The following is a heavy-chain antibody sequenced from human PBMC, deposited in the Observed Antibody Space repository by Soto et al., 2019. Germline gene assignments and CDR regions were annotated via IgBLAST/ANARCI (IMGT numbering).Heavy chain of an antibody. CDR3: ARHCRIVGAKDAFDI. CDR2: IYYSGST. Sequence: SETLSLTCTVSGGSISSSSYYWGWIRQPPGKGLEWIGRIYYSGSTYYNPSLKSRVTISVDTSKNQFSLKLSLVTAADTAVYYCARHCRIVGAKDAFDIWGQGTMVTVSS. D-gene: IGHD1-26*01. V-gene: IGHV4-39*01. CDR1: GGSISSSSYY. J-gene: IGHJ3*02.